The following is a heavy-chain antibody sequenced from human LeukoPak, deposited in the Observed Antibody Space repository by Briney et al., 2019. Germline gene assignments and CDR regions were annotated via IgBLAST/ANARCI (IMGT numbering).Heavy chain of an antibody. V-gene: IGHV1-18*04. Sequence: ASVRVSCKTSGYTFSGYYLHWVRQAPGQGLEWMGWISGYNGYTNYTQKFQGRVTVTTDTSTSTAYMELRSLRSDDTAVYYCARSGGMTTFGGIIATPMSTHHYYYYYYMDVWGKGTTVTVSS. CDR2: ISGYNGYT. D-gene: IGHD3-16*02. CDR1: GYTFSGYY. CDR3: ARSGGMTTFGGIIATPMSTHHYYYYYYMDV. J-gene: IGHJ6*03.